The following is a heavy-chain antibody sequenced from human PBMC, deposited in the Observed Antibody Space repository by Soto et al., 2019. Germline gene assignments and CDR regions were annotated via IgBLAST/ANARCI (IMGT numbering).Heavy chain of an antibody. CDR1: GGSITSGGYY. J-gene: IGHJ6*02. CDR2: IYHRGGT. D-gene: IGHD2-8*01. Sequence: QVQLQESGPGLVKPSETLSFTCNVSGGSITSGGYYWLWIRQLPGHGLEWIGYIYHRGGTYYNPALKRRITISVDTSKNQFSLKMTSVTAADTAVYFCARAPGRMMNALRYYYGLDVWGQGTTVTVSS. V-gene: IGHV4-31*02. CDR3: ARAPGRMMNALRYYYGLDV.